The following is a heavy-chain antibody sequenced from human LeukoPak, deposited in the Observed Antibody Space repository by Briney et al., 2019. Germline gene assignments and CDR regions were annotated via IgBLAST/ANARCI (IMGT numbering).Heavy chain of an antibody. D-gene: IGHD3-10*01. Sequence: SQTLSLTCTVSGASITSGSYYWSWIRQPAGKGLEWIGRIYPSGSANYNPSLESRVAISVDMPKNQFSLRLSSVTAADTAVYYCARDRWYGDVRVPFDYWGQGALVTVSS. CDR2: IYPSGSA. V-gene: IGHV4-61*02. CDR1: GASITSGSYY. CDR3: ARDRWYGDVRVPFDY. J-gene: IGHJ4*02.